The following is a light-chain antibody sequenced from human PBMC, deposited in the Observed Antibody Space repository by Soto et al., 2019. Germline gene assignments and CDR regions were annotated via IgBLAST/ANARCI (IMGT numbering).Light chain of an antibody. V-gene: IGKV1-6*01. CDR2: AAS. J-gene: IGKJ1*01. CDR1: QGISND. CDR3: LQHHNYPWT. Sequence: AIQMTQSPSSLSAFVGDGVTITCRASQGISNDLAWYQQKPGKAPKLLISAASSLQSGVPSRFSGSESGTDFTLTISSLQPGDSASYYCLQHHNYPWTFGQGTKVEIK.